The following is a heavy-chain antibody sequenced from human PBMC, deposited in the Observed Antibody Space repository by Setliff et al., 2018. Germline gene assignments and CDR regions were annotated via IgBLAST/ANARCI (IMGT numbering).Heavy chain of an antibody. D-gene: IGHD4-17*01. Sequence: GGSLRLSCAASGFTFNNYVMSWVRQAPGKGLEWVANIRPDGSETGSVDSVKGRFTISRDNAKNSLYLQMNSLRAEDTAVYYCAKSPMTTVTVKRLYYYYMDVWGKGTTVTVSS. CDR3: AKSPMTTVTVKRLYYYYMDV. CDR2: IRPDGSET. V-gene: IGHV3-7*03. J-gene: IGHJ6*03. CDR1: GFTFNNYV.